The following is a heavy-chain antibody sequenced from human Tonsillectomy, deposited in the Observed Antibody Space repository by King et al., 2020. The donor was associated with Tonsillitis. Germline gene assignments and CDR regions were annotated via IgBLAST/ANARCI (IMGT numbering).Heavy chain of an antibody. CDR1: GGSISSYY. Sequence: VQLQESGPGLVKPSETLSLTCTVSGGSISSYYWSWIRQPPGKGLEWIGDIYYSGSTNYNPSLKSRVTISVETSKNQFSLKLSSVTAADPAVYYCARLTLWLGHLDSWGQGTLVTVSS. J-gene: IGHJ4*02. CDR3: ARLTLWLGHLDS. V-gene: IGHV4-59*08. CDR2: IYYSGST. D-gene: IGHD6-19*01.